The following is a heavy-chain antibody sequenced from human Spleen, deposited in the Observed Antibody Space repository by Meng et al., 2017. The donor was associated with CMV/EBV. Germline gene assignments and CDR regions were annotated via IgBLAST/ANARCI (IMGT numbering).Heavy chain of an antibody. CDR1: GFTFRSYG. D-gene: IGHD3-10*01. CDR3: AKDSLRVSSYFDY. V-gene: IGHV3-30*02. CDR2: IRYDGTNK. Sequence: GESLKISCAGSGFTFRSYGMHWVRQAPGKGLEWVAFIRYDGTNKYYADSVKGRLSVSRDNSKNTVYLQMNSLRVEDTAVYYCAKDSLRVSSYFDYWGQGTLVTVSS. J-gene: IGHJ4*02.